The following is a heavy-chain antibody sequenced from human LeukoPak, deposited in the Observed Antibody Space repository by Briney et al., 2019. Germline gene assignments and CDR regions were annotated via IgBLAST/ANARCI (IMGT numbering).Heavy chain of an antibody. D-gene: IGHD1-14*01. J-gene: IGHJ3*02. Sequence: SVKVSCKASGGTFSSYAISWVRQAPGQGLEWMGRIIPILGIANYTQKFQGRVTITADKSTSTAYMELSSLRSEDTAVYYCARDRRLRGGRTDDAFDIWGQGTMVTVSS. V-gene: IGHV1-69*04. CDR1: GGTFSSYA. CDR3: ARDRRLRGGRTDDAFDI. CDR2: IIPILGIA.